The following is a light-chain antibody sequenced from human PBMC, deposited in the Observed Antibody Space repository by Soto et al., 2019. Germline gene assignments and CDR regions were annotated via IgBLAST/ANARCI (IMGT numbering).Light chain of an antibody. J-gene: IGLJ1*01. Sequence: QSALTQPATVAGSPGQSITISCTGTSSDVGSYNLVSWYQQHPGKAPKLMIYEVSKRPSGVSNRFSGSKSGNTASLTISGLQAEDESDYYCCSYAGSSTFSYVFLPGTIVPVL. CDR1: SSDVGSYNL. CDR3: CSYAGSSTFSYV. V-gene: IGLV2-23*02. CDR2: EVS.